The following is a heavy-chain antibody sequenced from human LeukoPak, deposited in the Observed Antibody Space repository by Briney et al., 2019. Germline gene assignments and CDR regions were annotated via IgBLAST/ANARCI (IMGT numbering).Heavy chain of an antibody. D-gene: IGHD3-9*01. Sequence: GGSLRLSCAASGFSFGGYAMTWARLAPGKGLEWDSSITYNGAATYYLDSVKARFTISRDNSRSTLYLQMDSLTAEDTALYYCAKDGLYFDGSTHIYYFDSWGQGTLVAVSS. CDR2: ITYNGAAT. J-gene: IGHJ4*02. CDR3: AKDGLYFDGSTHIYYFDS. CDR1: GFSFGGYA. V-gene: IGHV3-23*01.